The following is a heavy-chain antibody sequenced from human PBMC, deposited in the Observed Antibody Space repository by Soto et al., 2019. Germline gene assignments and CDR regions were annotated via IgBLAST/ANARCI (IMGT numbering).Heavy chain of an antibody. CDR3: AACTVTTYYFDF. D-gene: IGHD4-17*01. J-gene: IGHJ4*02. CDR1: GDSFSTHA. CDR2: IIPSIATT. Sequence: QVQLVQSGAAMKRPGSSVRVSCKASGDSFSTHAIAWVRQAPGQGLEWMGSIIPSIATTNYAQKFQDRVTLTADKSTTTAYMELSGLRSEDTAVYYCAACTVTTYYFDFWGQGTLVAVSS. V-gene: IGHV1-69*06.